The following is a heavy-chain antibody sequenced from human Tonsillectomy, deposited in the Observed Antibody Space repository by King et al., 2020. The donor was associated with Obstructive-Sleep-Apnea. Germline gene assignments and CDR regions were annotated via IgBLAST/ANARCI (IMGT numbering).Heavy chain of an antibody. CDR2: ISWNSGSI. J-gene: IGHJ4*02. CDR1: GFTFDDYA. CDR3: AKAYCSGGSCSLDY. V-gene: IGHV3-9*01. Sequence: VQLVESGGGLVQPGRSLRLSCAASGFTFDDYAMHWVRQAPGKGLEWVSGISWNSGSIGYADSVKGRFTISRDNAKNSLYLQMNSLRAEDTALYYCAKAYCSGGSCSLDYWGQGTLVTVSS. D-gene: IGHD2-15*01.